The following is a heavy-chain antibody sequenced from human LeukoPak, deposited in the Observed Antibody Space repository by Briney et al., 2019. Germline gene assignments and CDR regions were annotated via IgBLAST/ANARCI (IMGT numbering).Heavy chain of an antibody. CDR3: AREGYYYGSGSYYLLSNWFDP. V-gene: IGHV4-61*01. CDR1: GYSISSGYY. Sequence: PSETLSLTCTVSGYSISSGYYWSWIRQPPGKGLEWIGYIYYSGSTNYNPSLKSRVTISVDTSKNQFSLKLSSVTAADTAVYYCAREGYYYGSGSYYLLSNWFDPWGQGTLVTVSS. D-gene: IGHD3-10*01. CDR2: IYYSGST. J-gene: IGHJ5*02.